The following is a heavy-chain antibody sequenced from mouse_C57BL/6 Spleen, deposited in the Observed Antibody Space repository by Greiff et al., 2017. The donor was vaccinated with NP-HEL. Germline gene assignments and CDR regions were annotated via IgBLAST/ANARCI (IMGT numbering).Heavy chain of an antibody. CDR1: GYTFTDYE. J-gene: IGHJ4*01. V-gene: IGHV1-15*01. D-gene: IGHD2-5*01. CDR3: TRSQSNWAMGY. Sequence: VQLQQSGAELVRPGASVTLSCKASGYTFTDYEMHWVKQTPVHGLEWIGAIDPETGGTAYNQKFKGKAILTADKSSSTAYMELRSLTSEDSAVYYCTRSQSNWAMGYWGQGTSVTVSS. CDR2: IDPETGGT.